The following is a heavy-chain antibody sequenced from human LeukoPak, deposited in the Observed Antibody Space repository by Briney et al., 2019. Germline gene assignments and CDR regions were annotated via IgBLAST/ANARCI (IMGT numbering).Heavy chain of an antibody. J-gene: IGHJ4*02. CDR2: ISSSSGYI. Sequence: GGSLRLSCAASGFTFSNYSMNWVRQAPGKGLEWVSSISSSSGYIYYADSVKGRFTISRDNAKNSLYLQMHSLRADDTAVYYCAKEGPSYCSGGSCVDYWGQGTLVTVSS. CDR1: GFTFSNYS. D-gene: IGHD2-15*01. V-gene: IGHV3-21*01. CDR3: AKEGPSYCSGGSCVDY.